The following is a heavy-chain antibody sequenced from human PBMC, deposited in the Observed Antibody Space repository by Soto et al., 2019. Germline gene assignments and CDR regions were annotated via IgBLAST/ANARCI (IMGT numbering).Heavy chain of an antibody. CDR2: ISSSGSTI. CDR3: ARAEISSSWRYYYYYYGMDV. J-gene: IGHJ6*02. V-gene: IGHV3-48*03. CDR1: GFTFSSYE. D-gene: IGHD6-13*01. Sequence: PGGSLRLSCAASGFTFSSYEMNWVRQAPGKGLEWVSYISSSGSTIYYADSVKGRFTISRDNAKNSLYLQMNSLRAEDTAVYYCARAEISSSWRYYYYYYGMDVWGQGTTVTVSS.